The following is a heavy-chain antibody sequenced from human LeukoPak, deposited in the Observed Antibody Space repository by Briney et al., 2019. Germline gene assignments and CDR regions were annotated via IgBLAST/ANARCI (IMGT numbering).Heavy chain of an antibody. D-gene: IGHD3-10*01. CDR2: IKSKTDGGTT. Sequence: GGSLRLSCAASGFTFSNAWMSWVRQAPGKGLEWVGRIKSKTDGGTTDYAAPVKGRFTISRDDSKNTLYVQMNSPKTEDTAVYYCTTGPYDYGSGTYYHWGQGTLVTVSS. CDR3: TTGPYDYGSGTYYH. J-gene: IGHJ4*02. CDR1: GFTFSNAW. V-gene: IGHV3-15*01.